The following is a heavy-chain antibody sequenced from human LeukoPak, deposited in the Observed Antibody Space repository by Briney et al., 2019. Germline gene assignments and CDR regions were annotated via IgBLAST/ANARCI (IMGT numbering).Heavy chain of an antibody. J-gene: IGHJ3*02. CDR3: AKTLIGGIAVSDTRDAFDI. CDR2: ISSSGTII. CDR1: GFTFSSYE. Sequence: PGGSLRLSCAASGFTFSSYEMNWVRQAPGKGLEWVSYISSSGTIIYYADSVKGRFTISRDNAKNSLYLQMNSLRAEDTAVYYCAKTLIGGIAVSDTRDAFDIWGQGTMVTVSS. V-gene: IGHV3-48*03. D-gene: IGHD6-19*01.